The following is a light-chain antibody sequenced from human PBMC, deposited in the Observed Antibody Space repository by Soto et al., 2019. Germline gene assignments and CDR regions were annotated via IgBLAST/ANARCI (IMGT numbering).Light chain of an antibody. Sequence: QSVVTQPPSASGTPGQRVTISCSGSYSNIGKNLVCWYQQRPGTAPKLLIYKTDQRPSGVPDRCSGSKSGSSASLVISGLRSEDEAHYSCGAWDDSLSAGVFGGGTELTVL. CDR3: GAWDDSLSAGV. J-gene: IGLJ3*02. CDR2: KTD. V-gene: IGLV1-47*01. CDR1: YSNIGKNL.